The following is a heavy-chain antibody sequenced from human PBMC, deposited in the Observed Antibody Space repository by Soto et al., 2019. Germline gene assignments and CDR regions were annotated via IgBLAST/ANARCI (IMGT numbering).Heavy chain of an antibody. Sequence: PSATLSLTCTVSGASVISASYYWNLIRQPPGKGLEWIGYIYYSGSPNYNPSLKSRVTISVDTSKNQFSLKRSSVTAADTAVYYGARGVIAVVSNWFCP. D-gene: IGHD6-19*01. J-gene: IGHJ5*02. V-gene: IGHV4-61*01. CDR3: ARGVIAVVSNWFCP. CDR2: IYYSGSP. CDR1: GASVISASYY.